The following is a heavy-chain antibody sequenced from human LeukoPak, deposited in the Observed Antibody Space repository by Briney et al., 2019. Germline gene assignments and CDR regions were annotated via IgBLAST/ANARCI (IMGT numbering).Heavy chain of an antibody. Sequence: GASVKVSCKASGYTFTSYDINWERQATGQGLEWMGWMNPNSGNTGYAQKFQGRVTMTSNTSISTAYMELSSLRSEDTAVYYCGLAAAGDAFDIWGQGTMVTVSS. CDR2: MNPNSGNT. V-gene: IGHV1-8*02. CDR1: GYTFTSYD. J-gene: IGHJ3*02. CDR3: GLAAAGDAFDI. D-gene: IGHD6-13*01.